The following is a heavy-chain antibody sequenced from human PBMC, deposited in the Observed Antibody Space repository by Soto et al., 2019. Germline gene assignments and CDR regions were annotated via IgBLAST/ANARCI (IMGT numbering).Heavy chain of an antibody. Sequence: GGSLRLSCAASGFTFDDYAMHWVRQAPGKGLEWVSGISWNGGSIGYADSVKGRFTISRDNAKNSLYLQMNSLRAEDTALYYCAKDMAPWISTWADAFDIWGQGTMVTVSS. V-gene: IGHV3-9*01. CDR2: ISWNGGSI. CDR3: AKDMAPWISTWADAFDI. CDR1: GFTFDDYA. D-gene: IGHD1-26*01. J-gene: IGHJ3*02.